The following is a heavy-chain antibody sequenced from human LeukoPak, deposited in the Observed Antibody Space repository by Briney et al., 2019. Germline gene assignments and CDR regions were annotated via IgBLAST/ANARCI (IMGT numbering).Heavy chain of an antibody. D-gene: IGHD2-2*01. V-gene: IGHV3-53*01. CDR2: IYSGGST. CDR1: GFTVSSNY. J-gene: IGHJ3*02. CDR3: AKDRQYQLPPGAFDI. Sequence: PGGSLRLSCAASGFTVSSNYMSWVRQAPGKGLEWVSVIYSGGSTYYADSVKGRFTISRDNSKNTLYLQMNSLRAEDTAVYYCAKDRQYQLPPGAFDIWGQGTMVTVSS.